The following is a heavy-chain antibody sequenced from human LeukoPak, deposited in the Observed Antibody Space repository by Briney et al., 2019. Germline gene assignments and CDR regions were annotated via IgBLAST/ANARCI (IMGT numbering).Heavy chain of an antibody. J-gene: IGHJ6*03. Sequence: GGSLRLSCAASGFTFSSYAMSWVRQAPGKGLEWVSFISDISDRSSTIHYADSVKGRFSISRDNAERSVYLQMNGLRADDTAVYYCARVRGPTLKACYMDVWGTGTTVTVSS. CDR3: ARVRGPTLKACYMDV. CDR1: GFTFSSYA. CDR2: ISDRSSTI. V-gene: IGHV3-48*04. D-gene: IGHD3-10*01.